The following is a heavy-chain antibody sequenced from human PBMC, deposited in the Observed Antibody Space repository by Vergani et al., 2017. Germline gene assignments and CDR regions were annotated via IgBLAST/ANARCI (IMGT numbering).Heavy chain of an antibody. Sequence: EVQLVESGGGLIQPGGSLRLSCAASGFTVSSNYMSWVRQAPGKGLEWVSVIYSGGSTYYADSVKGRFTISRYNSKNTLYLQMNSLRAEDTAVYYCATITYSSSSGEVFDYWGQGTLVTVSS. CDR1: GFTVSSNY. J-gene: IGHJ4*02. V-gene: IGHV3-53*01. CDR2: IYSGGST. D-gene: IGHD6-6*01. CDR3: ATITYSSSSGEVFDY.